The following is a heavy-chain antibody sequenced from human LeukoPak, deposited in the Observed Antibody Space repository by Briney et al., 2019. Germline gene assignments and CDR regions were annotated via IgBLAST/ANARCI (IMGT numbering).Heavy chain of an antibody. CDR2: IYYSGSN. D-gene: IGHD5-12*01. J-gene: IGHJ5*02. CDR3: ARLRGYSGYGGGWFDP. CDR1: GGSSSSYY. V-gene: IGHV4-59*01. Sequence: SETLSLTCTVSGGSSSSYYWRWIRQPPGKGLEGIGYIYYSGSNNYNPSLKSRVTISVDTSKNQFSLKLSSVTAADTAVYYCARLRGYSGYGGGWFDPWGQGTLVTVSS.